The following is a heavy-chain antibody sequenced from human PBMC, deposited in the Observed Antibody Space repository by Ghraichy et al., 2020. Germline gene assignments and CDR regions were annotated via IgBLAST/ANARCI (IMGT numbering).Heavy chain of an antibody. CDR1: GGTFSSYA. J-gene: IGHJ6*04. CDR3: ARRDITIFGVVDLEYYGMDV. Sequence: SVKVSCKASGGTFSSYAISWVRQAPGQGLEWMGGIIPIFGTANYAQKFQGRVTITADESTSTAYMELSSLRSEDTAVYYCARRDITIFGVVDLEYYGMDVWGKGTTVTVSS. CDR2: IIPIFGTA. D-gene: IGHD3-3*01. V-gene: IGHV1-69*13.